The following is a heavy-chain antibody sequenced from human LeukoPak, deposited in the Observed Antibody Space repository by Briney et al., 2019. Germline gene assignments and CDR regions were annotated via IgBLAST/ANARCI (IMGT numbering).Heavy chain of an antibody. D-gene: IGHD1-26*01. CDR1: GYTFTSYY. CDR3: ARDEVGAAPMSTEWGFDY. V-gene: IGHV1-46*01. CDR2: INPSGGST. Sequence: ASVTVSCKASGYTFTSYYMHWVRQAPGQGLEWMGIINPSGGSTSYAQKFQGRVTMTRDMSTSTVYMELSCLRSEDTAVYYCARDEVGAAPMSTEWGFDYWGQGTLVTVSS. J-gene: IGHJ4*02.